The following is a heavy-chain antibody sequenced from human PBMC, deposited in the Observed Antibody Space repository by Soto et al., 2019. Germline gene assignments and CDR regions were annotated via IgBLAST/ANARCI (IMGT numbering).Heavy chain of an antibody. CDR1: GFTFSSYA. D-gene: IGHD3-9*01. J-gene: IGHJ6*03. CDR2: ISSNGGST. V-gene: IGHV3-64*04. CDR3: AKDHYDILTGSIYYYYYMDV. Sequence: PGGSLRLSCSASGFTFSSYAMHWVRQAPGKGLEYVSAISSNGGSTYYADSVKGRFTISRDNSKNTLYLQMNSLRAEDTAVYYCAKDHYDILTGSIYYYYYMDVWGKGTTVTVSS.